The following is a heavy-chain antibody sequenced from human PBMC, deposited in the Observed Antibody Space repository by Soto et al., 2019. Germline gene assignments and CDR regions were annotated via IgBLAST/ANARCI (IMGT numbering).Heavy chain of an antibody. Sequence: ASVKVSCKASGYTFTGYYMHWVRQAPGQGLEWMGWINPNSGGTNYAQKFQGRVTMTRDTSISTAYMELSRLRSDDTAVYYCARYENYYYAMDCWCQGTSVTVSS. CDR1: GYTFTGYY. CDR2: INPNSGGT. CDR3: ARYENYYYAMDC. V-gene: IGHV1-2*02. J-gene: IGHJ6*02. D-gene: IGHD3-3*01.